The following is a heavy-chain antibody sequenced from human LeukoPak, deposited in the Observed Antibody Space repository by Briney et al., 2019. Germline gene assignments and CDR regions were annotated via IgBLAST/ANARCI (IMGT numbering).Heavy chain of an antibody. CDR1: GYSFTSYW. D-gene: IGHD3-10*01. V-gene: IGHV5-51*01. Sequence: VESLQISCKASGYSFTSYWIGWVRQMPGKGLEWMGIIYPGDSDTRYSPSFQGQVTITADKSISTAYLQWSNLKASDTAMYYCARHAVYYGSGNRAFDIWGQGTVVPVSS. CDR2: IYPGDSDT. CDR3: ARHAVYYGSGNRAFDI. J-gene: IGHJ3*02.